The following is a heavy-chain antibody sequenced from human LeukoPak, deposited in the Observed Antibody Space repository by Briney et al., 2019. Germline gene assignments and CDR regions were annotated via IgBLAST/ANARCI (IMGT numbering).Heavy chain of an antibody. D-gene: IGHD6-13*01. CDR1: GFTFSNYA. CDR3: AKIAAAGTYYYYYMDV. CDR2: ISYDGSNK. Sequence: GGSLRLSCAASGFTFSNYAMNWVRQAPGKGLEWVAVISYDGSNKYYADSVKGRFTISRDNSKNTLYLQMNSLTAEDTAVYYCAKIAAAGTYYYYYMDVWGKGTTVTVSS. J-gene: IGHJ6*03. V-gene: IGHV3-30*18.